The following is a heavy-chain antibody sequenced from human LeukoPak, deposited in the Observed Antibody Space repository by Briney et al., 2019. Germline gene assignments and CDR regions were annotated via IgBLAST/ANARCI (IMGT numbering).Heavy chain of an antibody. D-gene: IGHD6-6*01. CDR3: AKTPTALVRGGYYFDN. J-gene: IGHJ4*02. Sequence: SETLSLTCTVSGGSISSRSYYWGWIRQPPGKGLEWIGEINHSGSTDYNPSLKSRVTISVDTSKNQFSLKLNSVTAADTAVYYCAKTPTALVRGGYYFDNWGQGTLVTVSS. CDR1: GGSISSRSYY. V-gene: IGHV4-39*07. CDR2: INHSGST.